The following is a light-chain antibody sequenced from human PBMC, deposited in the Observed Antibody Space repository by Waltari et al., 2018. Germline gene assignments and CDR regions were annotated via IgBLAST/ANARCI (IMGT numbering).Light chain of an antibody. CDR1: ESVTNDY. V-gene: IGKV3-20*01. Sequence: EVVLTQSSGTLSLSPGERATLPCRPSESVTNDYIAWYQQKPGQAPRLLIYDASIRAAGIPDRFSGSGSGTDFTLTITRLEPEDFAVYHCQQYGSLPWTFGQGTMVDMK. CDR2: DAS. CDR3: QQYGSLPWT. J-gene: IGKJ1*01.